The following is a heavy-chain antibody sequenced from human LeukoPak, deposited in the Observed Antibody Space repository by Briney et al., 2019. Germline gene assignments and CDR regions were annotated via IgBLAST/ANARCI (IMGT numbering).Heavy chain of an antibody. Sequence: PGGSLRLSCAASGFTFGSYDMHWVRQVTGKGLEWVSAVGISGDTYYAGSVKGRFTISRENAKNSLYLQMNSLTAGDTAVYYCVRGGIQVSGIDEIDYWGQGTLVTVSS. J-gene: IGHJ4*02. CDR3: VRGGIQVSGIDEIDY. CDR2: VGISGDT. CDR1: GFTFGSYD. V-gene: IGHV3-13*01. D-gene: IGHD6-19*01.